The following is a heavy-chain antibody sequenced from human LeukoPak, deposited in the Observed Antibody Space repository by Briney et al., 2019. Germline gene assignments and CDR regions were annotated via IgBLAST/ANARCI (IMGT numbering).Heavy chain of an antibody. CDR2: ISSSSSYI. CDR1: GFTFSSYS. D-gene: IGHD3-22*01. CDR3: AKEIRAYYYDSSGRTDAFDI. J-gene: IGHJ3*02. V-gene: IGHV3-21*01. Sequence: GGSLRLSCAASGFTFSSYSMNWVRQAPGKGLEWVSSISSSSSYIYYADSVKGRFTISRDNSKNTLYLQMNSLRAEDTAVYYCAKEIRAYYYDSSGRTDAFDIWGQGTMVTVSS.